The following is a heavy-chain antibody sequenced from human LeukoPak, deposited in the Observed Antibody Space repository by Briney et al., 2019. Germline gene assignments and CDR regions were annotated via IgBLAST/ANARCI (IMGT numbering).Heavy chain of an antibody. CDR3: ARGLDMVRGANDAFDI. V-gene: IGHV1-69*04. CDR1: GGTFSSYA. J-gene: IGHJ3*02. CDR2: IIPILGIA. Sequence: SVKVSCKASGGTFSSYAISWVRQAPGQGLEWMGRIIPILGIANYAQKFQGRVTITADKSTSTAYMELSSLRSEDTAVYYCARGLDMVRGANDAFDIWGQETMVTVSS. D-gene: IGHD3-10*01.